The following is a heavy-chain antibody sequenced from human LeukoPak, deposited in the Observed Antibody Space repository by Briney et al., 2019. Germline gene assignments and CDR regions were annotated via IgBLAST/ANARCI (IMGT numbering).Heavy chain of an antibody. CDR1: GYSISSGYY. D-gene: IGHD2-8*01. CDR2: IYHSGST. V-gene: IGHV4-38-2*02. Sequence: SETLSLTCTVSGYSISSGYYWGWIRQPPGKGLEWIGSIYHSGSTYYNPSLKSRVTISVDTSKNQFSLKLSSVTAADTAVYYCARGVAFNGPWGQGTLVTVSS. J-gene: IGHJ5*02. CDR3: ARGVAFNGP.